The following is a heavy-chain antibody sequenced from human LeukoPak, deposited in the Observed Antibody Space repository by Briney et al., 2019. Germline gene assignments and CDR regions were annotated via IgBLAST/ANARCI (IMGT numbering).Heavy chain of an antibody. CDR2: ISSSSSYI. CDR3: ARDESSGWYSGAFDI. D-gene: IGHD6-19*01. Sequence: GGSLRLSCAASGFSFSTYIIHWVRQAPGKGLEWVSSISSSSSYIYYADSVKGRFTISRDNAKNSLYLQMNSLRAEDTAVYYCARDESSGWYSGAFDIWGQGTMVTVSS. J-gene: IGHJ3*02. V-gene: IGHV3-21*01. CDR1: GFSFSTYI.